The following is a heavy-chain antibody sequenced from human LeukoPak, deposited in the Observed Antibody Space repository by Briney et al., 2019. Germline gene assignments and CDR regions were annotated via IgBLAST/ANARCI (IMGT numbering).Heavy chain of an antibody. CDR2: MNPNSGNT. V-gene: IGHV1-8*01. D-gene: IGHD3-10*01. J-gene: IGHJ4*02. CDR1: GYTFTSYD. Sequence: ASVKVSCKASGYTFTSYDINWVRQATGQGLEWMGWMNPNSGNTGYAQKFQGRVTMTRNTSISTAYMELSSLRSEDTAVYYCARGDYYGPGRPFDYWGQGTLVTVSS. CDR3: ARGDYYGPGRPFDY.